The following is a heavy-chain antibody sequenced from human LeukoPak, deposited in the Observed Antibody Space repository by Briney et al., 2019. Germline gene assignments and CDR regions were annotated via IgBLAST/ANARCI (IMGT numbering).Heavy chain of an antibody. J-gene: IGHJ4*02. Sequence: PGGSLRLSCAASGFTFKNFAMSWVRQAPGKGLVWVSSISSSGGNTFYADSVKGRFTISRDNSKNTLYLQMNSLRGEDTALYFCAKDLAGCSDSWGQGTLVTVSS. CDR1: GFTFKNFA. CDR3: AKDLAGCSDS. CDR2: ISSSGGNT. D-gene: IGHD2-8*01. V-gene: IGHV3-23*01.